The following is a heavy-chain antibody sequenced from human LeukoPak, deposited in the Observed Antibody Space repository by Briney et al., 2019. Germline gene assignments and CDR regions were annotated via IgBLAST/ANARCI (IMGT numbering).Heavy chain of an antibody. CDR3: ARRGITKVRGVIWYYYYYGMDV. J-gene: IGHJ6*04. CDR2: INHSGST. CDR1: GGSFSGYY. D-gene: IGHD3-10*01. Sequence: SETLSLTCAVYGGSFSGYYWSWIRQPPGKGLEWIGEINHSGSTNYNPSPKSRVTISVDTYKNQFSLKLSSVTAADTAVYYCARRGITKVRGVIWYYYYYGMDVWGKGTTVTVSS. V-gene: IGHV4-34*01.